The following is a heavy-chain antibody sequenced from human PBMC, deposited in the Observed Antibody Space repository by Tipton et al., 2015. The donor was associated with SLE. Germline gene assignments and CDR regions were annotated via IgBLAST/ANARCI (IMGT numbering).Heavy chain of an antibody. J-gene: IGHJ6*02. D-gene: IGHD6-6*01. CDR1: GGSFSGYY. Sequence: TLSLTCAVYGGSFSGYYWSWIRQPPGKGLEWIGEINHSGSTNYNPSLKSRVTISVDTSKNQFSLKVNSVTAADSAVYFCAREVSSSDGMDVWGQGATVTVSS. CDR2: INHSGST. CDR3: AREVSSSDGMDV. V-gene: IGHV4-34*01.